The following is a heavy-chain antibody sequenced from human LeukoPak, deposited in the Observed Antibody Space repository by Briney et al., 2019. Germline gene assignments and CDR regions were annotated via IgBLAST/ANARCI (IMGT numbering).Heavy chain of an antibody. CDR1: GGSISSSDYY. Sequence: PSETLSLTCTVSGGSISSSDYYWSWIRQPPGKGLEWFGNIYYSGSSYYNPSLKSRVTISVATSKNQFSLKLTSVTAADTAVYYCARLTYNSGRYHFDYWGQGTLVTVSS. V-gene: IGHV4-39*01. CDR3: ARLTYNSGRYHFDY. CDR2: IYYSGSS. D-gene: IGHD5-18*01. J-gene: IGHJ4*02.